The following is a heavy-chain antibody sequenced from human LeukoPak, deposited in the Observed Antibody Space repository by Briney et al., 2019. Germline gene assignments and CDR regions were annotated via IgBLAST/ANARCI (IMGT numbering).Heavy chain of an antibody. CDR3: ARHDTMVRGVITPVRAFDI. D-gene: IGHD3-10*01. J-gene: IGHJ3*02. CDR1: GYTFTSYY. Sequence: GASVKVSCKASGYTFTSYYMHWVRQATGQGLEWMGWMNPNSGNTGYAQKFQGRVTMTRNTSISTAYMELSSLRSEDTAVYYCARHDTMVRGVITPVRAFDIWGQGTMVTVSS. CDR2: MNPNSGNT. V-gene: IGHV1-8*02.